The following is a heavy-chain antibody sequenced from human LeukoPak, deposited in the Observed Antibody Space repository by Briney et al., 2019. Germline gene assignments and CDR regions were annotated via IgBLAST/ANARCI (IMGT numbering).Heavy chain of an antibody. V-gene: IGHV3-21*01. CDR2: ISSSSSYI. J-gene: IGHJ6*02. CDR1: GFTFSSYS. D-gene: IGHD6-25*01. CDR3: AREVSSGWTSHYYGMDV. Sequence: GGSLRLSCAASGFTFSSYSMNWVRQAPGKGLEWVSSISSSSSYIYYADSVKGRFTISRDNAKNSLYLQMNSLRDEDTAVYYCAREVSSGWTSHYYGMDVWGQGTTVTVSS.